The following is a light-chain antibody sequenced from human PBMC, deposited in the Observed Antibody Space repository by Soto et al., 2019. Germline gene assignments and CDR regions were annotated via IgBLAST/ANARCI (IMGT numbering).Light chain of an antibody. V-gene: IGLV1-44*01. J-gene: IGLJ1*01. CDR3: AAWDDSLNEYV. Sequence: QSVLTQPPSVSGTPGQRVTISCSGSSSNIESNTVSWYQQLPGTAPKLLIYSNNQRPSGVPDRFSGSKSGASASLAISGLQSEAEADYYCAAWDDSLNEYVFGTGTKLTVL. CDR1: SSNIESNT. CDR2: SNN.